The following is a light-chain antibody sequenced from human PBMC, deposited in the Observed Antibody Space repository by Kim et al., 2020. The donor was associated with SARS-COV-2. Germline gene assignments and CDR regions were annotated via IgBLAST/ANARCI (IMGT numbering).Light chain of an antibody. J-gene: IGLJ3*02. V-gene: IGLV2-11*01. CDR3: CSYTSSSSRV. CDR2: DGT. CDR1: TSDVGGYNY. Sequence: QSALTQPRSVSGSPGQSITISCTGTTSDVGGYNYVSWFQLFPGKAPRLLIYDGTKRPSGVPDRFSGSKSGNTASLTISGLQADDEAEYFCCSYTSSSSRVFGGGTQLTVL.